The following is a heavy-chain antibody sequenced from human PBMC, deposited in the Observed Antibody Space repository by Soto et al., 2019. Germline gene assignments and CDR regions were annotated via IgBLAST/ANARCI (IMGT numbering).Heavy chain of an antibody. D-gene: IGHD3-3*01. CDR3: AAGSGYSPATCYYYGMDV. Sequence: ESLSLPSTVSGGSISSYYWSWLRQPAGKGLEWISSMYMSGSTNYNAALKSRVTMSVVTSKNQFSLKLSSVTAADTAVYYCAAGSGYSPATCYYYGMDVWGQGTTVTVSS. CDR1: GGSISSYY. V-gene: IGHV4-4*07. CDR2: MYMSGST. J-gene: IGHJ6*01.